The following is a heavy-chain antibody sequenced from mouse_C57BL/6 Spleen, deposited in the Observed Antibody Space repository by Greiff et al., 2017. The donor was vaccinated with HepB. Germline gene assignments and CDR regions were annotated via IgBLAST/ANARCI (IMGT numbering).Heavy chain of an antibody. V-gene: IGHV1-7*01. CDR1: GYTFTSYW. J-gene: IGHJ4*01. CDR2: LNPSSGYT. Sequence: QVQLQQSGAELAPPGASVKLSCKASGYTFTSYWMHWVNQRPGQGLEWIGYLNPSSGYTKYNQKFKDKATLTADKASSTADMQRSSLTYEDSAVYYCARGKDYAMDYWGQGTSVTVSS. CDR3: ARGKDYAMDY.